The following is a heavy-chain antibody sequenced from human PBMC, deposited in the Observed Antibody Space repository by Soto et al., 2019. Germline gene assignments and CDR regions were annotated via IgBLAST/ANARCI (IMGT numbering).Heavy chain of an antibody. CDR3: VRLERSKDAFDI. Sequence: QLQLQESGPGLVKPSETLSLTCTVSGGSISSSSYYWGWIRQPPGKGLEWIGTIYYSGSTYYNPSLKSRVTISVDKSKNQFSPKLSSVTAADTAVYDCVRLERSKDAFDIWGQGTMVTVSS. V-gene: IGHV4-39*01. J-gene: IGHJ3*02. CDR1: GGSISSSSYY. CDR2: IYYSGST.